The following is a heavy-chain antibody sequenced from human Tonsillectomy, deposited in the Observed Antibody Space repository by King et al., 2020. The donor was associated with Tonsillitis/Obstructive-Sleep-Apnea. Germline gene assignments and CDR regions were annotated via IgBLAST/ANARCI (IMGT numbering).Heavy chain of an antibody. V-gene: IGHV3-7*04. CDR2: IKEVGSDK. D-gene: IGHD3-9*01. CDR3: ARDFDWNYGDY. CDR1: GFTFSRYW. J-gene: IGHJ4*02. Sequence: VQLVESGGGLVQPGESLRLSCAVSGFTFSRYWRSWVRQAPGKGLEWGANIKEVGSDKYYVDSVKGRFTISRDNAKNSLYLQIDTLRAEDTAIYYCARDFDWNYGDYWGQGTLVTVSS.